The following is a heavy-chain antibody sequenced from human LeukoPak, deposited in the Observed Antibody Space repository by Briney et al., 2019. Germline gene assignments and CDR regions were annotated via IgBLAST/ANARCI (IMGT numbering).Heavy chain of an antibody. V-gene: IGHV3-23*01. CDR1: GFTFSSYA. Sequence: GGSLRLSCAASGFTFSSYAMSWVRQAPGKGLEWVSAISGSGGSTYYADSVKGRFTISRDNSKNTLYLQMNSLRAEDTAVYYCARGEFIVVVPAALFDPWGQGTLVTVSS. CDR3: ARGEFIVVVPAALFDP. J-gene: IGHJ5*02. CDR2: ISGSGGST. D-gene: IGHD2-2*01.